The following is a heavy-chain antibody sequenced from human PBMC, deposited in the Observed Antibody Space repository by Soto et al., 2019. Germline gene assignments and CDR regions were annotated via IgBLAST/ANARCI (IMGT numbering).Heavy chain of an antibody. D-gene: IGHD6-6*01. CDR3: ARDLSGYSSSSPTNWFDP. CDR1: GGTFSSYA. V-gene: IGHV1-69*01. CDR2: IIPIFGTA. J-gene: IGHJ5*02. Sequence: QVQLVQSGAEVKKPGSSVKVSCKAFGGTFSSYAISWVRQAPGQGLEWMGGIIPIFGTANYAQKFQGRVTITADESTSTAYMELSSLRSEDTAVYYCARDLSGYSSSSPTNWFDPWGQGTLVTVSS.